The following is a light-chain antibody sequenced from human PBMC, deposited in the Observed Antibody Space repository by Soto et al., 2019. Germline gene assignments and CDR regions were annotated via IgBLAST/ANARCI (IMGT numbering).Light chain of an antibody. J-gene: IGKJ1*01. CDR2: DAS. Sequence: DIQMTQSPSTLSAFVGDRVTITCRASQSISSWLAWYQQKPGKAPKLLIYDASSLESGVPSRFSGRGFGTEFTLTISSLQPDDFATYYCQQYNNYWWTFGQGTKVDIK. CDR3: QQYNNYWWT. CDR1: QSISSW. V-gene: IGKV1-5*01.